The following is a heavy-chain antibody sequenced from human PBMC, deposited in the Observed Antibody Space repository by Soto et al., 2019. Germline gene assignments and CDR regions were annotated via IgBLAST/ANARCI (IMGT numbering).Heavy chain of an antibody. V-gene: IGHV1-18*01. Sequence: GASVKVSCKAFGYNFPSYGITWVRQAPGQRLEWMGWVSGYNRNTNYAQKFQDRVTMTTDTSTSTAYMELRSLISDDTAVYYCARGGDIDFWSGYSREYSYYGMDVWGQGTKVTVSS. CDR2: VSGYNRNT. CDR1: GYNFPSYG. D-gene: IGHD3-3*01. CDR3: ARGGDIDFWSGYSREYSYYGMDV. J-gene: IGHJ6*01.